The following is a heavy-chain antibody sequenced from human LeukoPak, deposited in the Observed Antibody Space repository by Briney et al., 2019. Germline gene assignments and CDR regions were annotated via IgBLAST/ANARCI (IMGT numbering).Heavy chain of an antibody. CDR2: IYTGGST. V-gene: IGHV4-4*07. Sequence: PSETLSLTCTVSGGSINSYYWTWIRQPAGKGLEWIGRIYTGGSTNYNPSLESRVTISVDTSKNQFSLKLSSVTAADTAVYYCARRDGSYRDAFDIWGQGTMVTVSS. D-gene: IGHD1-26*01. CDR1: GGSINSYY. CDR3: ARRDGSYRDAFDI. J-gene: IGHJ3*02.